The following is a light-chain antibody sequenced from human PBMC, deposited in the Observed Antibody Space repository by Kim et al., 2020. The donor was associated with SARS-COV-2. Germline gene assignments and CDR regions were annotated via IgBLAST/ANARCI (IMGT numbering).Light chain of an antibody. V-gene: IGKV1-17*01. J-gene: IGKJ5*01. Sequence: ASVGDRVTITCRASQDIRRDLGWYQQKPGRAPKRLIYGASSLQSGVPSRFSGSGSGTEFTLTISSLQPEDFATYFCLQHNTAPRTFGQGTRVEIK. CDR2: GAS. CDR1: QDIRRD. CDR3: LQHNTAPRT.